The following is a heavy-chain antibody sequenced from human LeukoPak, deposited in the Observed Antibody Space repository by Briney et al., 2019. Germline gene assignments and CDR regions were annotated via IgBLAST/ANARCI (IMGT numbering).Heavy chain of an antibody. J-gene: IGHJ4*02. V-gene: IGHV3-21*01. CDR1: GFTFSSYW. D-gene: IGHD2-21*01. Sequence: GGSLRLSCAASGFTFSSYWMSWVRQAPGKGLEWVSSISSSSSYIYYADSVKGRFTISRDNAKNSLYLQMNSLRAEDTAVYYCASKKDCADWGRGTLVTVSS. CDR2: ISSSSSYI. CDR3: ASKKDCAD.